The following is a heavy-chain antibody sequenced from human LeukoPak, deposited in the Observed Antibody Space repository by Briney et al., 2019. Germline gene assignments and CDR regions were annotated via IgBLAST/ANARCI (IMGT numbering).Heavy chain of an antibody. CDR3: ARHDHKSYYDFWSGYFPLDAFDI. J-gene: IGHJ3*02. Sequence: SETLSLTCTVSGGSISSYYWSWIREPAGKGLEWIGRIYTSGSTNYNPSLKSRVTMSVDTSKNQFSLKLSSVTAADTAVYYCARHDHKSYYDFWSGYFPLDAFDIWGQGTMVTVSS. CDR1: GGSISSYY. D-gene: IGHD3-3*01. CDR2: IYTSGST. V-gene: IGHV4-4*07.